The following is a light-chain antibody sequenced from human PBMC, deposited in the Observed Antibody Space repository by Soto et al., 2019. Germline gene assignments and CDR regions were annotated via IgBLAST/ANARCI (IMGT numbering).Light chain of an antibody. CDR2: EDS. CDR1: NIGSKI. Sequence: SYELTQPPSGSVAPGQTARMTCGGNNIGSKIVQWYQHKAGQAPVMVVYEDSDRPSGITERFSGSNSRNTATLTISRVEAGDEADYYCQAWDSTSELDVFGTGTKPTVL. V-gene: IGLV3-21*02. CDR3: QAWDSTSELDV. J-gene: IGLJ1*01.